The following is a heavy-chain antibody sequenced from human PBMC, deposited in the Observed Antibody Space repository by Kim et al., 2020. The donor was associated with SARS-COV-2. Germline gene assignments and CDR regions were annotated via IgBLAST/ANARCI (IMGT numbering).Heavy chain of an antibody. CDR1: GGSISSGDYY. V-gene: IGHV4-30-4*01. D-gene: IGHD3-10*01. CDR3: ARDGSGSYYPRGDAFD. CDR2: IYYSGST. Sequence: SETLSLTCTVSGGSISSGDYYWSWIRQPPGKGLEWIGYIYYSGSTYYNPSLKSRVTISVDTSKNQFSRKLSSVTAADTAVYYCARDGSGSYYPRGDAFDIGGKG. J-gene: IGHJ3*02.